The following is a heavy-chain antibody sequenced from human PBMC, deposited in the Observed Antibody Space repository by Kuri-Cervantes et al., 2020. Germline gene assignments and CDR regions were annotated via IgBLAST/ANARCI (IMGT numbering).Heavy chain of an antibody. CDR1: GYTFTSYG. J-gene: IGHJ4*02. CDR2: VNAGNDNT. CDR3: ARGLSGPYYFDY. Sequence: ASVKVSCKASGYTFTSYGISWVRQAPGQRLEWMGWVNAGNDNTKYSQKFQGRVTITRDTSASTAYMELSSLRSEDTTVYYCARGLSGPYYFDYWGQGTLVTVSS. D-gene: IGHD5-12*01. V-gene: IGHV1-3*01.